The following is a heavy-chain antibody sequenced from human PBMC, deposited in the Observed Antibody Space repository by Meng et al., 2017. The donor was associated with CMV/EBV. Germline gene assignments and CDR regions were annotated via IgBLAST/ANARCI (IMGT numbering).Heavy chain of an antibody. V-gene: IGHV1-24*01. CDR2: FDPEDSET. J-gene: IGHJ4*02. Sequence: ASVKVSCKVSGYTLTELSMHWVRQAPGKGLEWMGGFDPEDSETIYAQKFQDRVTMTEDTSTDTAYMELSSLRSEDTAVYYCATSTRTYCSVGSCFRVIQYYFDYWGQGTLVTVSS. CDR3: ATSTRTYCSVGSCFRVIQYYFDY. CDR1: GYTLTELS. D-gene: IGHD2-15*01.